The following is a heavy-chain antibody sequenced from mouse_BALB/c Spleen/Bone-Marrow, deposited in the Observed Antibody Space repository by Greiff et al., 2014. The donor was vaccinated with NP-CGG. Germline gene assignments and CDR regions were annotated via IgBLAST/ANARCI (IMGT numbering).Heavy chain of an antibody. J-gene: IGHJ2*01. Sequence: QVQLQQSGDELVRPGTSVKVSCKASGYAFTNYLIEWFKQRPGQGLEWIGRINPGIGDIIYNAKFTGKATLTADKSSTTAYMQRSSLTSDDSAAYFCARSTRDDWGQGTTLTDSA. CDR1: GYAFTNYL. V-gene: IGHV1-54*01. CDR3: ARSTRDD. CDR2: INPGIGDI.